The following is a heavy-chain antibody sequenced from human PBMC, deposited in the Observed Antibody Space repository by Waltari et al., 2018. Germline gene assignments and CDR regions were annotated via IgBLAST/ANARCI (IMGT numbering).Heavy chain of an antibody. CDR2: IKQDGSEK. CDR1: GFTFSSYW. V-gene: IGHV3-7*04. Sequence: EVQLVESGGGLVQPGGSLRLSCAASGFTFSSYWMSWVRQAPGKGLEWVANIKQDGSEKYYVDSVKGRFTISRDNAKNSLYLQINSLRAEDTAVYYCARVAVAATGDFDYWGQGTLVTVSS. D-gene: IGHD6-19*01. J-gene: IGHJ4*02. CDR3: ARVAVAATGDFDY.